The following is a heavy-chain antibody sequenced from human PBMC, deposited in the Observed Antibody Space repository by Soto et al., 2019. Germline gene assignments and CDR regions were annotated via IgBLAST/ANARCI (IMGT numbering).Heavy chain of an antibody. Sequence: GGSLRLSCAASGFTFSSYAMSWVRQASGKGLEFLATINPDGSETYYVESVKGRFTISRDNAKNSVSLHMNSLGVEDTGLYYCTTDLNWSGTWGQGTMVTVSS. V-gene: IGHV3-7*01. CDR1: GFTFSSYA. CDR2: INPDGSET. CDR3: TTDLNWSGT. J-gene: IGHJ5*01. D-gene: IGHD3-3*01.